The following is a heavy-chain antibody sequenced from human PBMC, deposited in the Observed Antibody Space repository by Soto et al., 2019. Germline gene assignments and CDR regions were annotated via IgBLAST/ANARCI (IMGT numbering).Heavy chain of an antibody. J-gene: IGHJ3*02. CDR3: ARGDYYDSSGPFSDAFDI. CDR1: GFTFSNYW. Sequence: GGALRLSCAAPGFTFSNYWMRWVRPAPGKGLEWVANIKPDGSEKWYVDSVKGRFTISRDNAKNSLYLQMNSLRAEDTAVYYCARGDYYDSSGPFSDAFDIWGRGTVVTVSS. CDR2: IKPDGSEK. V-gene: IGHV3-7*04. D-gene: IGHD3-22*01.